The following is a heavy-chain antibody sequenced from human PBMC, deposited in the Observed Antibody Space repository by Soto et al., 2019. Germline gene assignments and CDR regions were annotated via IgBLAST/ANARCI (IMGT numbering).Heavy chain of an antibody. D-gene: IGHD3-22*01. Sequence: GGSLRLSCAASGFTVSSKYMSWVRQAPGKGLGWVSVIYSGGSTYYADSVKGRFTISRDNSRNTLFLQMNSLRAEDTAVYYCARDYYKYYDSSGYYRSPAYWGQGTLVTVSS. CDR1: GFTVSSKY. J-gene: IGHJ4*02. CDR3: ARDYYKYYDSSGYYRSPAY. CDR2: IYSGGST. V-gene: IGHV3-66*02.